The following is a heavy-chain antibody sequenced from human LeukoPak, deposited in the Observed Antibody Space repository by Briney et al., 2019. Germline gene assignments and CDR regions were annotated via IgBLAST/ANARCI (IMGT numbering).Heavy chain of an antibody. V-gene: IGHV4-39*01. CDR3: ARQRADYFYHWLDV. J-gene: IGHJ6*04. Sequence: KPSETLSLTCTVSGGSISSTSYYWDWVRQPPGKGLEWIGNVYYGGNTFYNSSLESRVTISVDMSKNQFSLKLTSLTAADTAVYYCARQRADYFYHWLDVWGKGTSVTVSS. CDR2: VYYGGNT. CDR1: GGSISSTSYY.